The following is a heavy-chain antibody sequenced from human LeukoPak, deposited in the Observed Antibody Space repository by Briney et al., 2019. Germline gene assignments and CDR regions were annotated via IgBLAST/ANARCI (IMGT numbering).Heavy chain of an antibody. CDR3: ARQPGGGNSFYYYMDV. V-gene: IGHV5-51*01. CDR1: GYTFTNQW. CDR2: IYPGDSNT. D-gene: IGHD2-15*01. J-gene: IGHJ6*03. Sequence: GESLKISCTGSGYTFTNQWIGWVRQMPGKGLEWMGIIYPGDSNTRYSPSFQGQVIISADKSISTAYLQWSSLKASDTAMYYCARQPGGGNSFYYYMDVWGKGTTVTVSS.